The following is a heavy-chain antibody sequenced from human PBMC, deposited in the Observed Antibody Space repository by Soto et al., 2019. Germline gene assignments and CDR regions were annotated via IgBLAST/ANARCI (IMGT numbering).Heavy chain of an antibody. CDR1: GFTFRNYG. CDR3: AKIYDGSGSDY. Sequence: GGSLRLSCAASGFTFRNYGMTWVRQAPGKGLEWVSSISGTGGGTYYADSVKGRFTISRDNSKNTLYLQLNSLRADDTAVYYCAKIYDGSGSDYWGQGTLVTVSS. D-gene: IGHD3-22*01. CDR2: ISGTGGGT. V-gene: IGHV3-23*01. J-gene: IGHJ4*02.